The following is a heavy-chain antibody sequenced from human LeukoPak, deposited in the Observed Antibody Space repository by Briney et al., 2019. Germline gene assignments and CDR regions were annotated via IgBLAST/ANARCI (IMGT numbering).Heavy chain of an antibody. CDR1: GYSFTAYY. V-gene: IGHV1-2*02. J-gene: IGHJ4*01. Sequence: GASVKVSCKASGYSFTAYYIHWVRQAPGQGLEWMGWINPNRGDTYFAQKFQGRVTMTGDTSISTAYMELSRLTSDDTAVYYCATYRIVGAYYFDYWGQGTLVTVSS. D-gene: IGHD1-26*01. CDR2: INPNRGDT. CDR3: ATYRIVGAYYFDY.